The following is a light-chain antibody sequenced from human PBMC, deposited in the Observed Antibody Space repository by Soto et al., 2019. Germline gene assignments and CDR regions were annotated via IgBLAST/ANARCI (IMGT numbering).Light chain of an antibody. CDR2: DTS. CDR3: HQRSNWPPDT. CDR1: QSVSSY. Sequence: LTQSPATLSLSPGERATLSCRASQSVSSYLAWYQQKPGQAPRLLIYDTSNRATGVPARFSGSGSGTDFTLTISSLEPEDCAIYYCHQRSNWPPDTFGQGTRLEI. V-gene: IGKV3-11*01. J-gene: IGKJ5*01.